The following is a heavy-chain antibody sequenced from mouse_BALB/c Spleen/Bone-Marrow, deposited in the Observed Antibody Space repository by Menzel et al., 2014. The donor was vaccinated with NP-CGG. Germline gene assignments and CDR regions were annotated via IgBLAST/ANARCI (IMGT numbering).Heavy chain of an antibody. D-gene: IGHD2-10*01. J-gene: IGHJ2*01. Sequence: VQVVESGAELMKPGASVKISCKATGYTFSSYWIEWVKQRPGHGLEWIGEILPGSGSTNYNEKFKGKATFTADTSSNTAYMQLSSLTSEDSAVYYCARGAYYGNYFDYWGQGTTLTVSS. V-gene: IGHV1-9*01. CDR2: ILPGSGST. CDR3: ARGAYYGNYFDY. CDR1: GYTFSSYW.